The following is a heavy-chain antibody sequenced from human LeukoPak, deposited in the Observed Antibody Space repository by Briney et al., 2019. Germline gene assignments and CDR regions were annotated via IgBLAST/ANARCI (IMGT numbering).Heavy chain of an antibody. D-gene: IGHD3-10*01. CDR1: GYTLTELS. V-gene: IGHV1-69*13. CDR2: IIPIFGTA. CDR3: ARDPPQGLLWFGESENWFDP. Sequence: SVKVSCKVSGYTLTELSMHWVRQAPGQGLEWMGGIIPIFGTANYAQKFQGRVTITADESTSTAYMELSSLRSEDTAVYYCARDPPQGLLWFGESENWFDPWGQGTLVTVSS. J-gene: IGHJ5*02.